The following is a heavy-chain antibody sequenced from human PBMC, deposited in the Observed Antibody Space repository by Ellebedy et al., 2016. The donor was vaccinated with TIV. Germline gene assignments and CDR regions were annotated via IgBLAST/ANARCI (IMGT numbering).Heavy chain of an antibody. J-gene: IGHJ4*02. D-gene: IGHD2-15*01. CDR2: IRGFDSDT. V-gene: IGHV1-18*01. CDR1: GYTFSSYA. CDR3: ARDGVAAPTGDY. Sequence: AASVKVSCRTSGYTFSSYAISWLRQAPGQGLEWMGTIRGFDSDTNYAQKLQGRVRMTTETSTGTAFMELNNLRFDDTAVYYCARDGVAAPTGDYWGQGTLVTVSS.